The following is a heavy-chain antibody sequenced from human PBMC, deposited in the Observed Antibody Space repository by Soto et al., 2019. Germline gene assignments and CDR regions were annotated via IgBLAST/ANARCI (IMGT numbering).Heavy chain of an antibody. CDR2: MNPNSGNT. CDR1: GYTFSDCD. Sequence: GASVKVSCKASGYTFSDCDINSARQATGQGLEWLGWMNPNSGNTGYVEKFQGRVTMTTDTSTRTVYMELRSLRFDDTAVYYCARDFTGWPPDGVDCWGQGTQVTVSS. V-gene: IGHV1-8*01. J-gene: IGHJ4*02. CDR3: ARDFTGWPPDGVDC. D-gene: IGHD3-16*01.